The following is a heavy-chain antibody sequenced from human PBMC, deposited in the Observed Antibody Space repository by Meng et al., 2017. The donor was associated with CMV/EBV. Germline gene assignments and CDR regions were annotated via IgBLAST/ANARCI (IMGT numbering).Heavy chain of an antibody. CDR1: GFTFSSYE. CDR2: ISSSGSTI. V-gene: IGHV3-48*03. D-gene: IGHD6-13*01. Sequence: GESLKISCAASGFTFSSYEMNWVRQAPGKGPEWVSYISSSGSTIYYADSVKGRFTISRDNAKNSLYLQMNSLRAEDTAVYYCARSSSWYFQTDYYYYGMDVWGQGTTVTVSS. CDR3: ARSSSWYFQTDYYYYGMDV. J-gene: IGHJ6*02.